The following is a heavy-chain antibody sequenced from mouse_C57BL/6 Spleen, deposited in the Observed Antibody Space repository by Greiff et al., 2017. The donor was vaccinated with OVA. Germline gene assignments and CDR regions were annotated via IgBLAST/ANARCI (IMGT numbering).Heavy chain of an antibody. V-gene: IGHV1-4*01. CDR3: ARDHYGFDY. D-gene: IGHD1-2*01. J-gene: IGHJ2*01. CDR2: INPSSGYT. Sequence: QVHVKQSGAELARPGASVKMSCKASGYTFTSYTMHWVKQRPGQGLEWIGYINPSSGYTKYNQKFKDKATLTADKSSSTAYMQLSSLTSEDSAVYYCARDHYGFDYWGQGTTLTVSS. CDR1: GYTFTSYT.